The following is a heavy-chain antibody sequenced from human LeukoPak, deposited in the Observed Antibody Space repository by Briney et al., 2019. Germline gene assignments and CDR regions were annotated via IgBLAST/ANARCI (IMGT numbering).Heavy chain of an antibody. D-gene: IGHD1-26*01. J-gene: IGHJ4*02. CDR1: GFTFRNYG. Sequence: GGSLRLSCAASGFTFRNYGMHWVRQAPGKGLEWVAVVSHDGITQVYADSVKGQFTISRDNSKDTLYLQMSGLTAEDTAVYYCAKDRSGRGSYYNFDYWGQGTLVTVSS. V-gene: IGHV3-30*18. CDR2: VSHDGITQ. CDR3: AKDRSGRGSYYNFDY.